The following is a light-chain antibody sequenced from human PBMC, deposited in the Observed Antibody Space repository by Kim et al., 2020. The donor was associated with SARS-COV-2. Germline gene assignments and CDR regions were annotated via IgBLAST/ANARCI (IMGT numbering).Light chain of an antibody. Sequence: GKTVTISCTRSSGGIDANYGQWCQQRPGVVPTTVIYENDQRPSGVSDRFSGSIDNSSNSAALTISGLRTEDEADYYCQSYTRDNVIFGGGTQLTVL. CDR2: END. J-gene: IGLJ2*01. V-gene: IGLV6-57*03. CDR3: QSYTRDNVI. CDR1: SGGIDANY.